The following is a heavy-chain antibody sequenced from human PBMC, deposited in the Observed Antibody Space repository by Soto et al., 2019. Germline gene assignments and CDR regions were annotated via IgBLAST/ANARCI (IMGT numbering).Heavy chain of an antibody. D-gene: IGHD1-26*01. V-gene: IGHV3-7*01. Sequence: GGSLRLSCAASGFTFSSYWMSWVRQAPGKGLEWVANIKQDGSEKYYVDSVKGRFTISRDNAKNSLYLQMNSLRAEDTAVYSGARVGNRLYSGSYYCDYWGQGTLVTGSS. CDR3: ARVGNRLYSGSYYCDY. CDR2: IKQDGSEK. J-gene: IGHJ4*02. CDR1: GFTFSSYW.